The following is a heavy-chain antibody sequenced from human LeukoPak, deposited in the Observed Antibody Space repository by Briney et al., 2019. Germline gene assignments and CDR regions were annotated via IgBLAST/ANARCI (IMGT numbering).Heavy chain of an antibody. D-gene: IGHD3-3*01. Sequence: GSLRLSCAASGFTFSSYWMSWVRQAPGKGLEWVANIKQDGSEKYYVDSVKGRFTISRDNAKNSLYLQMNSLRAEDTAVYYCARDVTWSGYYRGAFDIWGQGTMVTVPS. CDR1: GFTFSSYW. CDR3: ARDVTWSGYYRGAFDI. V-gene: IGHV3-7*01. CDR2: IKQDGSEK. J-gene: IGHJ3*02.